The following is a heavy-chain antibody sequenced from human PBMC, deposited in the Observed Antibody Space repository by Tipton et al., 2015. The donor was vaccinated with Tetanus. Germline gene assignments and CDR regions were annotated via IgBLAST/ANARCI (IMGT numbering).Heavy chain of an antibody. D-gene: IGHD6-19*01. Sequence: LRLSCAASGFTFSSYAMSWIRQPPGKGLEWIGYIYYSGSTNYNPSLKSRVTISVDTSKNQFSLKLSSVTAADTAVYYCARFRGVRGIAVAGIIDYWGQGTLVTVSS. V-gene: IGHV4-59*12. CDR2: IYYSGST. CDR3: ARFRGVRGIAVAGIIDY. CDR1: GFTFSSYA. J-gene: IGHJ4*02.